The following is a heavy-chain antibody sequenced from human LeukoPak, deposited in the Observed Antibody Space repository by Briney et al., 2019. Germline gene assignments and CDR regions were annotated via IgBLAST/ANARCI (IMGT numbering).Heavy chain of an antibody. CDR1: GGSIFRGGYY. V-gene: IGHV4-31*03. CDR2: IYYSGST. D-gene: IGHD4-23*01. CDR3: ARDRGKGYYFDY. J-gene: IGHJ4*02. Sequence: KTSETLSLTCTVSGGSIFRGGYYWSWIRQHPGKGLEWIGYIYYSGSTYYNPSLRSRFTISVDTSKNQFSLRLSSVTAADTAVYHCARDRGKGYYFDYWGQGTLVTVSS.